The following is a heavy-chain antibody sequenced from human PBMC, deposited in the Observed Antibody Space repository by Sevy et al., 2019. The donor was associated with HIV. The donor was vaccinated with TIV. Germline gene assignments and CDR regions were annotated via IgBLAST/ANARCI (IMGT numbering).Heavy chain of an antibody. V-gene: IGHV4-34*01. D-gene: IGHD6-6*01. J-gene: IGHJ6*02. CDR3: ASCIAARSPYYYGMDV. Sequence: SETLSLTCAVYGGSFSGYYWSWIRQPPGKGLEWIGEINHSGSTNYNPSLKSRVTISVDTSKNQFSLKLSSVTAADTAVYYCASCIAARSPYYYGMDVWGQGTTVTVSS. CDR2: INHSGST. CDR1: GGSFSGYY.